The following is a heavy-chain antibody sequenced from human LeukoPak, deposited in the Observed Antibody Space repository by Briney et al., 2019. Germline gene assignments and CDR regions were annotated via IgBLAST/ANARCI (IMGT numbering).Heavy chain of an antibody. CDR1: GFTFSDHY. D-gene: IGHD5-12*01. CDR2: ISSGGRTI. J-gene: IGHJ4*02. V-gene: IGHV3-11*04. CDR3: ARVGRLSIDY. Sequence: GGSLRLSCAASGFTFSDHYMTWIRQAPGAGLEWVSYISSGGRTIYYADSVKGRFTISRDNAKNSLYLQMNSLRAEDTAVFYCARVGRLSIDYWGQGTLVTVSS.